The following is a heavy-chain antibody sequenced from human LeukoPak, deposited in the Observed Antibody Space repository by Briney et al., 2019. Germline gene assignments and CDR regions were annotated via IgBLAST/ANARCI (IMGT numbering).Heavy chain of an antibody. CDR2: IYSGGST. CDR3: ARGLSGSYHYFDY. J-gene: IGHJ4*02. CDR1: VFIVISNY. D-gene: IGHD1-26*01. Sequence: GGSLRLSFAFSVFIVISNYMSWVRQAPGKGLDWVSVIYSGGSTYYEDSVKGRFTITRDNSKNTLYLQVNSLRAADTAVYYCARGLSGSYHYFDYWGQGTLATVSS. V-gene: IGHV3-53*01.